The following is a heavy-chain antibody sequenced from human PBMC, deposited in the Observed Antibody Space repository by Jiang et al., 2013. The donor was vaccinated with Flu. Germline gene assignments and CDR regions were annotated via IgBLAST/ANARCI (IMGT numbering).Heavy chain of an antibody. CDR2: INPSGGST. D-gene: IGHD6-19*01. CDR3: ASPKAGTPPYYYYYGMDV. CDR1: GYTFTSYG. Sequence: VKKPGASVKVSSKASGYTFTSYGISWVRQAPGQGLEWMGIINPSGGSTSYAQKFQGRVTMTRDTSTSTVYMELSSLRSEDTAVYYCASPKAGTPPYYYYYGMDVWGQGTTVTVSS. J-gene: IGHJ6*02. V-gene: IGHV1-46*01.